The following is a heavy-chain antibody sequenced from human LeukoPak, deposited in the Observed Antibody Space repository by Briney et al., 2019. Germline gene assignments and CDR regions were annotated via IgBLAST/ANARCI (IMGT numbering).Heavy chain of an antibody. CDR2: IIPILGIA. D-gene: IGHD3-10*01. V-gene: IGHV1-69*04. J-gene: IGHJ4*02. Sequence: ASVKVSCKASGGTFSSYAISWVRQAPGQGLEWMGRIIPILGIANYAQKSQGRVTITADKSTSTAYMELSSLRSEDTAVYYCASRGSGSYQLDYWGQGTLVTVSS. CDR3: ASRGSGSYQLDY. CDR1: GGTFSSYA.